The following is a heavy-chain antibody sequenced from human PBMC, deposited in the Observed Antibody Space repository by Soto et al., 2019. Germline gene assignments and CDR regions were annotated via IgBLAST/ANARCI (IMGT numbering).Heavy chain of an antibody. J-gene: IGHJ4*02. D-gene: IGHD5-12*01. CDR3: ARAYSGYEDGPYFDY. CDR2: INAGNGNT. CDR1: GYTFTSYA. Sequence: ASVKVSCKASGYTFTSYAMHWVRQAPGQRLEWMGWINAGNGNTKYSQKFQGRVTITRDTSASTAYMELSSLRSEDTAVYYCARAYSGYEDGPYFDYWGQGTLVTVSS. V-gene: IGHV1-3*01.